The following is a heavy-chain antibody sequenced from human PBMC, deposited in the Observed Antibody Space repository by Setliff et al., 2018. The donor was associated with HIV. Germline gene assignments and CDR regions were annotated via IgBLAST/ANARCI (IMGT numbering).Heavy chain of an antibody. Sequence: SETLSLTCTVSGGSISSNSYYWGWIRQPPGKGLEWIGSIYHSGSTNYNPSLKSRVTISVDTSRNQFSLRLNSVTAADTAVYFCARVGLAYSGDMDVWGKGTTVTVSS. J-gene: IGHJ6*03. CDR3: ARVGLAYSGDMDV. V-gene: IGHV4-39*07. CDR2: IYHSGST. D-gene: IGHD2-21*01. CDR1: GGSISSNSYY.